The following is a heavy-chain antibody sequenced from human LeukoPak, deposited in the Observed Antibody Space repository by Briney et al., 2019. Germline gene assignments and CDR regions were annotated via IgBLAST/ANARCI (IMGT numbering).Heavy chain of an antibody. CDR3: ATMVRGVIIPSY. Sequence: SETLSLTCTVSGASISSSSYYWGGIRKPPGKGLEWIGSIYYSGSTYYNPSLKSRVTISVDTSKNQFSLKLSSVTAADTAVYYCATMVRGVIIPSYWGQGTLVTVSS. V-gene: IGHV4-39*01. CDR2: IYYSGST. D-gene: IGHD3-10*01. J-gene: IGHJ4*02. CDR1: GASISSSSYY.